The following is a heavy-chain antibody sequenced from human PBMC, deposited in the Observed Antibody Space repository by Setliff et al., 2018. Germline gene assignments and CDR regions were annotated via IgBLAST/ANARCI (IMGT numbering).Heavy chain of an antibody. CDR2: ITSRGDVA. V-gene: IGHV3-48*03. CDR1: GFTFSDYG. Sequence: GGSLRLSCIGSGFTFSDYGMTWVRQAPGRGLEWISYITSRGDVAFYADSVEGRFTNSRDNAKNSVHLQMNALSAEDTAVYYCTRIKTASFPHDYWGQGTRGTVSS. J-gene: IGHJ4*02. D-gene: IGHD2-21*02. CDR3: TRIKTASFPHDY.